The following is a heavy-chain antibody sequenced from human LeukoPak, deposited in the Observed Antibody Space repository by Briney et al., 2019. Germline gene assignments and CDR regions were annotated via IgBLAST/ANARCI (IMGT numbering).Heavy chain of an antibody. V-gene: IGHV3-15*01. J-gene: IGHJ4*02. CDR1: GFSISNDW. D-gene: IGHD3-10*01. Sequence: GGSLRLSCAASGFSISNDWMSWVRQAPGKGLEWVARVKSRSAGETTDYAAPVKGRFTISRDDSKNTLYLQMNRLKTEDTAVYYCTLIQGWGSGSYYRDFWGQGTLVTVSS. CDR2: VKSRSAGETT. CDR3: TLIQGWGSGSYYRDF.